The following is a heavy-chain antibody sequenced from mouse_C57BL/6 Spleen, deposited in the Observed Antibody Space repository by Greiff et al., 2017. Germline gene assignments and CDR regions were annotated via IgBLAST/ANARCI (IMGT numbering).Heavy chain of an antibody. CDR3: ARASNWGYFDY. CDR1: GFTFSDYG. J-gene: IGHJ2*01. D-gene: IGHD4-1*01. Sequence: EVKLVESGGGLVKPGGSLKLSCAASGFTFSDYGMHWVRQAPEKGLEWVAYISSGSSTIYYADTVKGRFTISRDNAKNTLFLQMTSLRSEDTAMYYCARASNWGYFDYWGQGTTLTVSS. V-gene: IGHV5-17*01. CDR2: ISSGSSTI.